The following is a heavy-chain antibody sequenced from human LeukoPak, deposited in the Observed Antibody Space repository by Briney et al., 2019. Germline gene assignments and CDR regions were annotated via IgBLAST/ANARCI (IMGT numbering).Heavy chain of an antibody. D-gene: IGHD1-20*01. CDR3: ARSWITGTTDY. J-gene: IGHJ4*02. Sequence: SETLSLTCAVSGYSISSGYYWGWIRQPPGKGLEWIGSIYHSGSTYYNPSLKSRVTISVDTSKNQFSLKLSSVTAADTAVYYCARSWITGTTDYWGQGTLVTVSS. V-gene: IGHV4-38-2*01. CDR2: IYHSGST. CDR1: GYSISSGYY.